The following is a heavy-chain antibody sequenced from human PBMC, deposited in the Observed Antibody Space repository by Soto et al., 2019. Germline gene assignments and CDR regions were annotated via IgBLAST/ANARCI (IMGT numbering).Heavy chain of an antibody. Sequence: GGSLRLSCAASGFTVSSYYMSWVRQAPGKGLEWVSVIYSAGSADFADSVKGRFTISRDNSKNTLYLQMNSLRAEDTAVFYCARVRSGYYPTLDYWGQGTLVTVSS. V-gene: IGHV3-66*01. D-gene: IGHD3-22*01. CDR3: ARVRSGYYPTLDY. CDR2: IYSAGSA. J-gene: IGHJ4*02. CDR1: GFTVSSYY.